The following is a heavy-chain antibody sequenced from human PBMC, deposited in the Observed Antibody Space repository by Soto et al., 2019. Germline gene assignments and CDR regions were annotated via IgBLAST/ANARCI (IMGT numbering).Heavy chain of an antibody. CDR1: VDSITTYY. D-gene: IGHD6-13*01. CDR2: IDASGNT. V-gene: IGHV4-4*07. Sequence: SETLSLTCTVSVDSITTYYWSWIRQPAGKGLEWIGRIDASGNTNYNPSLNSRVTMSIDTSKKRFSLKLTSVTAADTAIYYCARYSNNWFQTEGMDVWGQGTTVTVSS. J-gene: IGHJ6*02. CDR3: ARYSNNWFQTEGMDV.